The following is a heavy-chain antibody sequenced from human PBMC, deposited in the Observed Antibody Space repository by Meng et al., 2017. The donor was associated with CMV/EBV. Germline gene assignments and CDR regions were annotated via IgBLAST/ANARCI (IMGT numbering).Heavy chain of an antibody. CDR2: IYYSGST. D-gene: IGHD3-22*01. CDR3: ARGVVTMIVVYDP. V-gene: IGHV4-39*07. J-gene: IGHJ5*02. CDR1: SGSISSSSYD. Sequence: LHPYESGPRRLHPTATQAPTRTASSGSISSSSYDWGWIRRPPGQGLAGMGSIYYSGSTYYNPSLKSRVPISGDTSKNQFSLKLSSVTAADTAVYYCARGVVTMIVVYDPWGQGTLVTVSS.